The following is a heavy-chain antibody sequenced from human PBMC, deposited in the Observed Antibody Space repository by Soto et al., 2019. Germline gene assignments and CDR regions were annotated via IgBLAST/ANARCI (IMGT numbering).Heavy chain of an antibody. V-gene: IGHV4-39*01. CDR2: IYYSGST. D-gene: IGHD3-10*01. CDR1: GGSVSSSSYD. Sequence: PSETLSLTCTVSGGSVSSSSYDWGWIRQPPGKGLEWIGSIYYSGSTYYNPSLKSRVTISVDTSKNQFSLKLSSVTAADTAVYYCARNYGSGSYIMGYYYGMDVWGQGTTVTVSS. J-gene: IGHJ6*02. CDR3: ARNYGSGSYIMGYYYGMDV.